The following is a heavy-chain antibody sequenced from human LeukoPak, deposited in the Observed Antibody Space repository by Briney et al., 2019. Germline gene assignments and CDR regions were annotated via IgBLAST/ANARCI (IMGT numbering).Heavy chain of an antibody. CDR1: GFTFSDYY. Sequence: GGSLRLSCAASGFTFSDYYMSWIRQAPGKGLEWVSYISPSSSYTNYADSVKGRFTISRDNAKNSLYLQMDSLRAEDTAVYFCARDSLNPPPSITSTGPDYWGQGTLVTVSS. CDR2: ISPSSSYT. CDR3: ARDSLNPPPSITSTGPDY. D-gene: IGHD6-13*01. J-gene: IGHJ4*02. V-gene: IGHV3-11*06.